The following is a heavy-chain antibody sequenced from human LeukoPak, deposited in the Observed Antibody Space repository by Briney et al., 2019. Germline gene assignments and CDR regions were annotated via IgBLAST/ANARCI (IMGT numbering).Heavy chain of an antibody. V-gene: IGHV4-4*02. CDR1: GGSIRSSNW. J-gene: IGHJ5*02. Sequence: SETLSLTCAVSGGSIRSSNWWGWVRQSPGKGLEWIGEIYHSGSTNYNPSLKSRVTISVDTSKNQFSLRLSSVTAADTAVYYCARHRYYYDSSGYYYQPWGQGTLVTVSS. D-gene: IGHD3-22*01. CDR3: ARHRYYYDSSGYYYQP. CDR2: IYHSGST.